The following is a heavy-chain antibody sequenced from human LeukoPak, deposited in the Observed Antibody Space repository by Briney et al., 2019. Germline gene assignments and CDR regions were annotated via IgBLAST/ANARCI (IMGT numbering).Heavy chain of an antibody. V-gene: IGHV3-23*01. Sequence: GGSLRLSCAASGFTFSSYAMSWVRQAPGKGLEWVSAIGGSGDSTYYADSVKGRFTISRDNSKNTLYLRMNSLRAEDTAVYYCAKRGGYYDSSGSIDYWGQGTLVTVSS. CDR2: IGGSGDST. CDR3: AKRGGYYDSSGSIDY. D-gene: IGHD3-22*01. J-gene: IGHJ4*02. CDR1: GFTFSSYA.